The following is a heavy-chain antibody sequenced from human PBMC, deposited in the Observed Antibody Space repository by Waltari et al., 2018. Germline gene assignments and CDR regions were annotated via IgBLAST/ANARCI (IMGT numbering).Heavy chain of an antibody. CDR1: GFTFSSYW. CDR2: INSDGSST. J-gene: IGHJ4*02. V-gene: IGHV3-74*01. Sequence: GLVQPGGSLRLSCAASGFTFSSYWMHWVRQAPGKGLVWVSRINSDGSSTSYADSVKGRFTISRDNAKNTLYLQMNSLRAEDTAVYYCARGRYYYDSSGYYHPFDYWGQGTLVTVSS. CDR3: ARGRYYYDSSGYYHPFDY. D-gene: IGHD3-22*01.